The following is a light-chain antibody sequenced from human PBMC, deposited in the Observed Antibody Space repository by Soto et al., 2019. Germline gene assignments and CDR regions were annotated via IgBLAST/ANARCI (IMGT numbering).Light chain of an antibody. Sequence: EIVLTQSPATLSVSPGERATLSCRATHSVGTNLTWYQQKPGHVPRLLISGASTRATDIPARFSGSGSGTEFTLTISSLQSEDLAVYFCQQFNSWPITFGQGTRLEIK. CDR1: HSVGTN. V-gene: IGKV3-15*01. CDR3: QQFNSWPIT. CDR2: GAS. J-gene: IGKJ5*01.